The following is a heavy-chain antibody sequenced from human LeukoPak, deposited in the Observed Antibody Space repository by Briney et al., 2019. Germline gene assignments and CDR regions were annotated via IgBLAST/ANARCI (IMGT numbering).Heavy chain of an antibody. CDR2: ISPNIGGT. J-gene: IGHJ5*02. CDR3: ARDPSPS. V-gene: IGHV1-2*02. CDR1: GYTFTDYY. Sequence: GASVKVSCKASGYTFTDYYIHWVRQAPGQGLEWMGWISPNIGGTNYAQQFQGRVTMTRDTSSSAAYMELNWLRSDDTAVYYCARDPSPSWGQGTLVTVSS.